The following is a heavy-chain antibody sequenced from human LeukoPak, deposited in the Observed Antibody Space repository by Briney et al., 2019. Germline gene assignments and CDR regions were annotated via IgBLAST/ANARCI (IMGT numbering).Heavy chain of an antibody. D-gene: IGHD2-21*01. CDR2: INSDGSST. V-gene: IGHV3-74*01. CDR3: AREAAPQAYLLN. J-gene: IGHJ4*02. Sequence: PGGSLRLCCAASRCTFSSYWMHWVRQAPGKGLVWVSRINSDGSSTSYADSVKGRFTISRDNAKNTLYLQMNSLRAEDTAVYYCAREAAPQAYLLNWGQGTLVTVSS. CDR1: RCTFSSYW.